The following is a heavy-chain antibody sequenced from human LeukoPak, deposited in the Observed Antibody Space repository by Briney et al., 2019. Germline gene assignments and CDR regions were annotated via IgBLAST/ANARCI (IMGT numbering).Heavy chain of an antibody. CDR2: ISGSGGAI. CDR1: GFTFRTCS. J-gene: IGHJ3*01. D-gene: IGHD6-19*01. CDR3: ARDRFTRSYSGFDAFDF. Sequence: GGSLGLSCEASGFTFRTCSMNWVRQAPGKGPEWISYISGSGGAIYYTDSVKGRFTVSRDNDKNTLYLQMNSLRAEDTAVYFCARDRFTRSYSGFDAFDFWGQGTMVTVSS. V-gene: IGHV3-48*04.